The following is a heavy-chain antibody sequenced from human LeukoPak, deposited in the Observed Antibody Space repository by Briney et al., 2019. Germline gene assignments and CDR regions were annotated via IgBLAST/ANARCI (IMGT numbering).Heavy chain of an antibody. CDR2: IYTSGST. J-gene: IGHJ4*02. D-gene: IGHD1-26*01. V-gene: IGHV4-4*07. CDR3: ARGGSYSDFDS. CDR1: GGSISSYY. Sequence: PSETLSLTCTVSGGSISSYYWSWIRQPAGKGLEWIGRIYTSGSTNYNPSLKSRVTMSVDTSKNQFSLKVNSVTAADTAVYYCARGGSYSDFDSWGQGTLVTVSS.